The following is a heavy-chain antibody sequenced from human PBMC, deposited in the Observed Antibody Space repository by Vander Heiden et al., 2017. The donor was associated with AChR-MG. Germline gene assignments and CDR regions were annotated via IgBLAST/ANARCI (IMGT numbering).Heavy chain of an antibody. CDR2: ISSGGSTI. D-gene: IGHD1-26*01. Sequence: QVQLVESGGGLVKPGGSLRLSCAAFSDYYMSWIRQAPGKGLEWVSYISSGGSTIYYADSVKGRFTISRDTAKKSLYLQMNSLRAEDTAVYYCAREVGGSYVDYWGQGTLVTVSS. V-gene: IGHV3-11*01. CDR1: SDYY. J-gene: IGHJ4*02. CDR3: AREVGGSYVDY.